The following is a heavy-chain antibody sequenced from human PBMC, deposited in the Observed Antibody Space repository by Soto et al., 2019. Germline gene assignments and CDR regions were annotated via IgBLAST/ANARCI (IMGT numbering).Heavy chain of an antibody. V-gene: IGHV5-51*01. D-gene: IGHD5-18*01. CDR2: IYPGDSDT. CDR3: ARSLGSSYKGYYYYGLDV. CDR1: GYSFTTYW. J-gene: IGHJ6*02. Sequence: ESLKISCKASGYSFTTYWIGWVRQMPGKGLEWMGIIYPGDSDTRYSPSFQGQVTISADKSISTAYLQWSSLKASDTAMYYCARSLGSSYKGYYYYGLDVWGQGTTVTVSS.